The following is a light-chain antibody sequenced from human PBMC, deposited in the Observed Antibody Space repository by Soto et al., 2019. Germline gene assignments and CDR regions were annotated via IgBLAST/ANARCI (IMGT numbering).Light chain of an antibody. CDR3: HQYANTPWT. J-gene: IGKJ1*01. CDR1: QGIDSS. Sequence: ILLTQSPSSLSASVGDRVTITCRASQGIDSSFAWYQQKPGKAPKLLIYAASSLQSGVPSRFSGSGSGTDSTLSISSLQAEDVAVYYCHQYANTPWTFGQGTTGDI. V-gene: IGKV1-NL1*01. CDR2: AAS.